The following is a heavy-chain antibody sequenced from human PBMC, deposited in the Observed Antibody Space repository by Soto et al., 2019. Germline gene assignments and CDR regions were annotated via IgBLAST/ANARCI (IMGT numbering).Heavy chain of an antibody. CDR3: ATTSSGWNSYYFDY. CDR1: PFTLSNFA. D-gene: IGHD6-19*01. Sequence: GGSLRLSCVAPPFTLSNFAMSWVRQAPGQGLEWVSGISGYGDKTSYADCVKGRFTISRDNSKNTLFLQMNSLRDEDTAVYYCATTSSGWNSYYFDYWGQGTLVTVSS. J-gene: IGHJ4*02. V-gene: IGHV3-23*01. CDR2: ISGYGDKT.